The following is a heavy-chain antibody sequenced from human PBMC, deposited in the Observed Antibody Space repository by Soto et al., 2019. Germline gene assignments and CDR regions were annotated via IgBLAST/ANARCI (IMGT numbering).Heavy chain of an antibody. CDR2: IIPIFGTA. CDR3: ARGIQFRYFYYYYYGMDV. Sequence: SVKVSCKASGGTFSSYAISWVRQAPGQGLEWMGGIIPIFGTANYAQKFQGRVTITADKSTSTAYMELSSLRSEDTAVYYCARGIQFRYFYYYYYGMDVWGQGTTVTVSS. CDR1: GGTFSSYA. V-gene: IGHV1-69*06. D-gene: IGHD3-9*01. J-gene: IGHJ6*02.